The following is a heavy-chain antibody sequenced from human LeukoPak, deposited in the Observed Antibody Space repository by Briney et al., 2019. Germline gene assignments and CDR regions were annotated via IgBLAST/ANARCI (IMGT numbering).Heavy chain of an antibody. V-gene: IGHV3-23*01. Sequence: GGSLRLSCAASGLTFSDYAMSWVRQAPGKGLEWVSAVSTSGSDTYYVDSVKGRFTISRDNSKNTLFLQMNSLRVEDTAVYYCARDRDRPHFDYWGQGTLVTVSS. CDR2: VSTSGSDT. CDR3: ARDRDRPHFDY. J-gene: IGHJ4*02. D-gene: IGHD3-22*01. CDR1: GLTFSDYA.